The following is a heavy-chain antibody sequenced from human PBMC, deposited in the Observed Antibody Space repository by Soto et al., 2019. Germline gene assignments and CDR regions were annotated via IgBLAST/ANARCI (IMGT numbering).Heavy chain of an antibody. CDR2: IRSKAYGGTT. V-gene: IGHV3-49*03. CDR3: TKYTYTSRYAYYDMDV. J-gene: IGHJ6*02. D-gene: IGHD6-13*01. Sequence: LRLSCTTSGFTFGDYAMSWSRQAPGEGLEWVGVIRSKAYGGTTDYAASVKGRFTISRDDSKSIAYLQMNSLKSEDTGVYYCTKYTYTSRYAYYDMDVWGHGTTVTVSS. CDR1: GFTFGDYA.